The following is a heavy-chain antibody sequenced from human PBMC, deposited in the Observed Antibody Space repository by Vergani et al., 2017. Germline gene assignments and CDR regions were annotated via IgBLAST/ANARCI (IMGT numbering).Heavy chain of an antibody. CDR2: INPSGGNT. V-gene: IGHV1-46*03. J-gene: IGHJ4*02. CDR1: GYTFSNYY. CDR3: ARGDYGSLTGYRY. Sequence: VQVVQSGAAVKKSGASVKVSCKTSGYTFSNYYLHWVRQAPGQGLEWMGIINPSGGNTNYAQRFQGRVTMTRDTSTSTVYMELSSLGSDDTAIYYGARGDYGSLTGYRYWGQGTLVTVSA. D-gene: IGHD3-9*01.